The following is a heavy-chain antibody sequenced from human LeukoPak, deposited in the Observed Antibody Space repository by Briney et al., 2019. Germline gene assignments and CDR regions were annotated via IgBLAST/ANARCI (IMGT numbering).Heavy chain of an antibody. CDR3: ARASSSWYAFDI. V-gene: IGHV1-46*01. CDR1: GYTFTSYY. Sequence: ASVKVSCKACGYTFTSYYMHCVRQDPGQGLEWMGIINPSGGSTSYAQKFQGRVTMTRDMSTSTVYMELSSLRSEDTAVYYCARASSSWYAFDIWGQGTMVTVSS. CDR2: INPSGGST. J-gene: IGHJ3*02. D-gene: IGHD6-13*01.